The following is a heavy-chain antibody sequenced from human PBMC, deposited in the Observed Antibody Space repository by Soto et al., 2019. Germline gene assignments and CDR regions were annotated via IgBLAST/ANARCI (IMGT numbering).Heavy chain of an antibody. D-gene: IGHD2-2*01. CDR3: TRDLMDVVPPADDLFDP. J-gene: IGHJ5*02. CDR1: RFTVGSSY. CDR2: IYTGDTP. V-gene: IGHV3-53*01. Sequence: GGSLRLSCAASRFTVGSSYVSWARPAPGKGLEWGSVIYTGDTPYYADSVKGRFTISRDNSKNTLYLQRNSLRVEDTAVYYCTRDLMDVVPPADDLFDPWGQGILVTVSS.